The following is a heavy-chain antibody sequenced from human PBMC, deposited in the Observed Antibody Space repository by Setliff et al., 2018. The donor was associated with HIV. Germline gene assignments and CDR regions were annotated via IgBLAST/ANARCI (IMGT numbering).Heavy chain of an antibody. J-gene: IGHJ5*02. CDR1: GYSFTGYW. V-gene: IGHV1-2*06. CDR3: AKDSDFGGTTNWFDP. CDR2: INPHSGVT. Sequence: ASVKVSCKASGYSFTGYWMHWVRQAPGQGLEWMGRINPHSGVTNYAQKFQGRATMTRDTSIATAYMDLSRLTSDDTAVYYCAKDSDFGGTTNWFDPWGQGTLVTV. D-gene: IGHD3-10*01.